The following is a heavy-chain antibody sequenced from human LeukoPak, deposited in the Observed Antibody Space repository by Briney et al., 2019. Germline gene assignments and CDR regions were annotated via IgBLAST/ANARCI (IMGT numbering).Heavy chain of an antibody. V-gene: IGHV1-2*02. Sequence: ASVKVSCKASGYTFTGYYMHWVRQAPGQWLEWMGWINPNSGGTNYAQKFQGRVTMTRDTSISTAYMELSRLRSDDTAVYYCARYSYGFGTFDYWGQGTLVTVSS. CDR1: GYTFTGYY. J-gene: IGHJ4*02. D-gene: IGHD5-18*01. CDR3: ARYSYGFGTFDY. CDR2: INPNSGGT.